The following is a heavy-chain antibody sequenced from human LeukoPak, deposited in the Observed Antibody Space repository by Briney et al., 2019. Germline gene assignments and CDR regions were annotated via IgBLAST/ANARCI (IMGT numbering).Heavy chain of an antibody. Sequence: PSETLSLTCTVSGGSISSSSYYWGWIRQPPGKGLEWIGSIYYSGSTYYNPSLKSRVTISVDTSKNQFSLKLSSVTAADTAVYYCARGYDSSSWYYFDYWGQGTLVTVSS. D-gene: IGHD3-22*01. V-gene: IGHV4-39*07. J-gene: IGHJ4*02. CDR1: GGSISSSSYY. CDR2: IYYSGST. CDR3: ARGYDSSSWYYFDY.